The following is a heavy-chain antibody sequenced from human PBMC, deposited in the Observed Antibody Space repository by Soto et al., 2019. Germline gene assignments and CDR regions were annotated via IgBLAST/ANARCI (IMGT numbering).Heavy chain of an antibody. Sequence: LRLSCAASGFTFSSYAMSWVRQAPGKGLEWVSAISGSGGNTYYADSVKGRFTISRDNSKNTLYLQMNSLRAEDTAVYYCAQGVAAAGTSSWFDPWGQGTLVTSPQ. V-gene: IGHV3-23*01. CDR2: ISGSGGNT. J-gene: IGHJ5*02. CDR1: GFTFSSYA. CDR3: AQGVAAAGTSSWFDP. D-gene: IGHD6-13*01.